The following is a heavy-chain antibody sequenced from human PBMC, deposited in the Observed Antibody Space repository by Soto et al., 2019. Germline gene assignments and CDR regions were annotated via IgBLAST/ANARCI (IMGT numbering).Heavy chain of an antibody. CDR1: GVPFDQHN. Sequence: GVSLRLSCVACGVPFDQHNMDWVRQPSGKGLEWVSLVSWDGRTTYYADSLKGRCTGSRDNSIISLYLEMTGLTIEDSALYYCASSQGDYWGQGTQVTVSS. J-gene: IGHJ4*02. V-gene: IGHV3-43*01. CDR2: VSWDGRTT. CDR3: ASSQGDY.